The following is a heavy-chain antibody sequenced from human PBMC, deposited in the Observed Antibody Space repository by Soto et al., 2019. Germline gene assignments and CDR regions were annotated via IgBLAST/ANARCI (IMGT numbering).Heavy chain of an antibody. CDR1: GFTFRSYS. D-gene: IGHD3-16*01. J-gene: IGHJ6*02. V-gene: IGHV3-30-3*01. CDR3: WAPSVYASSRIYGLDV. Sequence: QVQLVESGGGVVQPGRPLRLSCAASGFTFRSYSRHWVRQATGKGLEWVAVISQDGNNEFYADSVKGRFTISRDNSKNTLYLQMYSLRAEDTALYWAWAPSVYASSRIYGLDVWGQGTTVTVSS. CDR2: ISQDGNNE.